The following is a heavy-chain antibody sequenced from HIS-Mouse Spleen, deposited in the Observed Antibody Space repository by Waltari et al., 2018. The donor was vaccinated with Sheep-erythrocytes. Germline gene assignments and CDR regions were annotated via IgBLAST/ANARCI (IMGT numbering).Heavy chain of an antibody. Sequence: EVQLVQSGAEVKKPGESLKISCKGSGYSFTSYWIGWVRQMPGKGLEWMGIIDPGDSDTSYSPSVQGQVTISADKSISTAYLQWSSLKASDTAMYYCARGPVLRFLEWLPTDAFDIWGQGTMVTVSS. CDR3: ARGPVLRFLEWLPTDAFDI. D-gene: IGHD3-3*01. CDR1: GYSFTSYW. CDR2: IDPGDSDT. V-gene: IGHV5-51*03. J-gene: IGHJ3*02.